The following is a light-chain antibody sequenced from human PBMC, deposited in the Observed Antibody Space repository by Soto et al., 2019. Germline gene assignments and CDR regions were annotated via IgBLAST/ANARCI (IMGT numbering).Light chain of an antibody. Sequence: QSVLTQPASVSGSPGQSITISCTGTSSDVGAYDYVSWYQQHPGKAPKLMIYEVSNRPSGVSIRFSGSKSGSTASLTISSLQPEDAADYYCQSYDSTLRGLVAFGGGTKLTVL. CDR3: QSYDSTLRGLVA. CDR1: SSDVGAYDY. J-gene: IGLJ2*01. CDR2: EVS. V-gene: IGLV2-14*01.